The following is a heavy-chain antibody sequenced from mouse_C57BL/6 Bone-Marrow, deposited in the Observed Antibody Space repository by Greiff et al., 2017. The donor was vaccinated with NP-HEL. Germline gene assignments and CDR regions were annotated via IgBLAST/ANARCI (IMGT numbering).Heavy chain of an antibody. CDR3: ARHYYGREWYCDV. CDR2: IYPGGGYT. CDR1: GYTFTNYW. V-gene: IGHV1-63*01. Sequence: QVQLQQSGAELVRPGTSVKMSCKASGYTFTNYWIGWAKQRPGHGLEWIGDIYPGGGYTNYNEKFKGKATLTADKSSSTAYMQFSSLTSEDSAIYYCARHYYGREWYCDVGGTGTTVTVSA. D-gene: IGHD1-1*01. J-gene: IGHJ1*03.